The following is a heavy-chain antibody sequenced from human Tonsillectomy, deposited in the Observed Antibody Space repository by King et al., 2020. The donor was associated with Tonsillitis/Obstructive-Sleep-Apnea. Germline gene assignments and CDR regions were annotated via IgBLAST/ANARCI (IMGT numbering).Heavy chain of an antibody. V-gene: IGHV4-34*01. D-gene: IGHD5-18*01. CDR1: GGSFSGYY. CDR2: INHSGST. Sequence: VQLPQWGAGLLKPSETLSLTCAVYGGSFSGYYWSWIRQPPGKGLEWIGEINHSGSTNYNPSLKSRVTISVDTSKNQFSLKLSSVTAADTAVYYCARGKGGYSYGFLDYWGQGTLVTVSS. CDR3: ARGKGGYSYGFLDY. J-gene: IGHJ4*02.